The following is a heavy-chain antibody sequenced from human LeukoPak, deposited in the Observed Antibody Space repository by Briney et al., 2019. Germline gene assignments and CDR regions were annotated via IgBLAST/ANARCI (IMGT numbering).Heavy chain of an antibody. D-gene: IGHD1-14*01. CDR2: IIPIFATA. CDR1: GGTFSSYA. Sequence: EASVKVSCKASGGTFSSYAISWVRQAPGQGLEWMGGIIPIFATANYAQKFQGRVTITADESTSTAYMELSSLRSEDTAVYYCARELLGTDPFDYWGQGTLVTVSS. J-gene: IGHJ4*02. CDR3: ARELLGTDPFDY. V-gene: IGHV1-69*01.